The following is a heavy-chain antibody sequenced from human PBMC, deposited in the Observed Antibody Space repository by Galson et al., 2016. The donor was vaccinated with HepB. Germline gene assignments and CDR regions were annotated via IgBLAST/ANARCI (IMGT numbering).Heavy chain of an antibody. CDR3: ARDWTAAVVRYSFDI. CDR1: GFIFSSYS. V-gene: IGHV3-48*02. D-gene: IGHD6-13*01. Sequence: SLRLSCAASGFIFSSYSMNWVRQAPGKGLEWVSYISGSSHSIYYADSVKGRFTISRDNAKNSLYLQINSLRDEDTAVYYCARDWTAAVVRYSFDIWGQGTMVTVSS. CDR2: ISGSSHSI. J-gene: IGHJ3*02.